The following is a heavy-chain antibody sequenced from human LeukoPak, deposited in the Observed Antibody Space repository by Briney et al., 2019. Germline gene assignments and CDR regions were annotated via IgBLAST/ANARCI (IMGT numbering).Heavy chain of an antibody. Sequence: GGSLRLSCAASGFTFSSYAMSWVRQAPGKGLEWVSAISGSGGSTYYADSVKGRFTISRDNSKNTLYLQMNSLRAEDTAVYYCAKTYYYDSSGPYYFDYRGQGTLVTVSS. CDR1: GFTFSSYA. CDR2: ISGSGGST. J-gene: IGHJ4*02. D-gene: IGHD3-22*01. V-gene: IGHV3-23*01. CDR3: AKTYYYDSSGPYYFDY.